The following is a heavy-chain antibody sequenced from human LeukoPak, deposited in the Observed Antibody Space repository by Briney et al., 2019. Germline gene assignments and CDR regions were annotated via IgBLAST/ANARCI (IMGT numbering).Heavy chain of an antibody. V-gene: IGHV3-49*04. D-gene: IGHD5-24*01. CDR1: GFTFCDYD. Sequence: GRSLRLSCKASGFTFCDYDMSWVRQAPGKGLEWVGFIRSKVYGATTEYAASVKGRFTISSDNTKSIAYLQLNSLKTEDTAVYYCTRGRSYNGYWGQGTLVTVSS. CDR2: IRSKVYGATT. CDR3: TRGRSYNGY. J-gene: IGHJ4*02.